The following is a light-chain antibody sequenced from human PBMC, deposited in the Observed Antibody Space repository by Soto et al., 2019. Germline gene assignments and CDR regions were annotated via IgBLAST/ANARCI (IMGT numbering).Light chain of an antibody. Sequence: AIRMTQSPSSFSASTGDSVTLTCRASQGISSYVAWYQQKPGKAPKLLIYAASSLQSGVPSRVSGSGSGTDFTLTISSLQPEDFATYYCQQSYRTPLTFGGGTKVDIK. J-gene: IGKJ4*01. CDR1: QGISSY. CDR3: QQSYRTPLT. V-gene: IGKV1-8*01. CDR2: AAS.